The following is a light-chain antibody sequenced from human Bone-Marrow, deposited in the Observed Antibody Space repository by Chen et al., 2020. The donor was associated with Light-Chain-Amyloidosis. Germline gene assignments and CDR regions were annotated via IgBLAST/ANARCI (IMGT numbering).Light chain of an antibody. Sequence: SYDLTQPPSWSVSPGQTVRITRSGDDLPTKYAYWYQQKPGQAPVLVIHRDTERPSGISERFSGSSSGTTATLTISGVQAEDEADYHCQSADSSGTYEVIFGGGTKLTVL. CDR1: DLPTKY. CDR3: QSADSSGTYEVI. V-gene: IGLV3-25*03. J-gene: IGLJ2*01. CDR2: RDT.